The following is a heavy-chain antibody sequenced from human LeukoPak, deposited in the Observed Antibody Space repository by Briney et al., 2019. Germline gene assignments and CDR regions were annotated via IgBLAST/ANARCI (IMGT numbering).Heavy chain of an antibody. J-gene: IGHJ5*02. Sequence: PSETLSLTCTVSGGSISSYYWSWIRQPAGKGLEWIGRTYTSGSTNYNPSLKSRVTMSVDTSKNQFSLKLSSVTAADTAVYYCARDGYIVVVPAAPSAPPNWFDPWGQGTLVTVSS. V-gene: IGHV4-4*07. D-gene: IGHD2-2*01. CDR1: GGSISSYY. CDR3: ARDGYIVVVPAAPSAPPNWFDP. CDR2: TYTSGST.